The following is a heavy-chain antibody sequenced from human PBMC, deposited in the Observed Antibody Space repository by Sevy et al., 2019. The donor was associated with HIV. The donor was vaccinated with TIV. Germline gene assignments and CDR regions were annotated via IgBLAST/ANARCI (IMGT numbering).Heavy chain of an antibody. J-gene: IGHJ6*02. V-gene: IGHV1-2*02. CDR2: INPNSGGT. CDR1: GYTFTGYY. Sequence: ASVKVSCKASGYTFTGYYMHWVRQAPGQGLEWMGWINPNSGGTNYAQKFQGRVTMTRDTSISTAYMELSRLRSDDTAVYYCASYSGSYYSYYYSMDVWGQGTTVTVSS. CDR3: ASYSGSYYSYYYSMDV. D-gene: IGHD1-26*01.